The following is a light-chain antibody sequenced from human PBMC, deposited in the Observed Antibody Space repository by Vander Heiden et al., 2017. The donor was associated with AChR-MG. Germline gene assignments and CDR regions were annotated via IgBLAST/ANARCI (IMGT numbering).Light chain of an antibody. V-gene: IGLV3-1*01. CDR2: EDT. CDR1: QLGEKY. Sequence: SFELTQPPSVSVSPGQTASITCSGTQLGEKYVCWHQQKPGHSPVFVIYEDTKRPSGIPLRFSGSNYASTQTLTISGTEAMDESDYYSQASDSSIVFGGGTKLTVL. CDR3: QASDSSIV. J-gene: IGLJ2*01.